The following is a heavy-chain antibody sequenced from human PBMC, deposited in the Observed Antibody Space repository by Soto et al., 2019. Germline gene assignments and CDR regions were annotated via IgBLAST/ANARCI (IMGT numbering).Heavy chain of an antibody. Sequence: PSETLSLTCTVSVGSIRSYYWSWIRQPPGKGLEWIGSIYYSGSTNYKPSLKSRVTISVDTSKNQFSLKLNSVTAADTAVYYCARQGGWFDPWGQGTLVTVSS. J-gene: IGHJ5*02. CDR1: VGSIRSYY. CDR3: ARQGGWFDP. V-gene: IGHV4-59*08. D-gene: IGHD1-26*01. CDR2: IYYSGST.